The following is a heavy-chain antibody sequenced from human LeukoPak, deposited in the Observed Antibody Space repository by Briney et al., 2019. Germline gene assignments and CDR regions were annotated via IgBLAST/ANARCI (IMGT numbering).Heavy chain of an antibody. D-gene: IGHD1-26*01. V-gene: IGHV3-23*01. CDR1: GFTFSSYG. CDR3: AKDRLEGAIDY. J-gene: IGHJ4*02. Sequence: GGSLRLSCAASGFTFSSYGITWVRQTPGKGLEWVSAISGSGGSTYYADSVKGRFTISRDNSKNTLYLQMNSLRAEDTAVYYCAKDRLEGAIDYWGQGTLVTVSS. CDR2: ISGSGGST.